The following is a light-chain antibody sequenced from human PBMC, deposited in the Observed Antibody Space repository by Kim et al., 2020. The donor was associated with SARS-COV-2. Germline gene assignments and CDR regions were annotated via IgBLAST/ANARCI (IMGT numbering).Light chain of an antibody. J-gene: IGLJ3*02. CDR3: CSYAGSYTV. Sequence: PRQSIAISCTGTSSSVGGYNSVSWYQQHPGKAPKLMIFDVSQRPSGVPDRFSASRSGNTASLTISGLQAEDEADYYGCSYAGSYTVFGGGTKRTVL. V-gene: IGLV2-11*03. CDR1: SSSVGGYNS. CDR2: DVS.